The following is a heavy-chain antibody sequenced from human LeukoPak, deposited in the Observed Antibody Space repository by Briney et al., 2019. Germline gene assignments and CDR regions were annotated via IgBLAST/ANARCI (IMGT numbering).Heavy chain of an antibody. Sequence: ASVEVSCKASGYTFTEQYLHWVRQAPGQGLEWMGWINPHSLATNYAQKFQGRVTLTRDTSISTAYMAWSSLKASDSAMYYCARRVVGATTHYFDYWGQGTLVTVSS. CDR3: ARRVVGATTHYFDY. D-gene: IGHD1-26*01. J-gene: IGHJ4*02. CDR2: INPHSLAT. CDR1: GYTFTEQY. V-gene: IGHV1-2*02.